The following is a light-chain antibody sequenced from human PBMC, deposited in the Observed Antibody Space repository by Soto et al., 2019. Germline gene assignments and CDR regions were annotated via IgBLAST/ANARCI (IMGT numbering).Light chain of an antibody. CDR1: QSISKD. CDR2: DAS. V-gene: IGKV1-39*01. CDR3: QPSYSTPWT. Sequence: DIQMTQSPSSLSASVGDRVTLTCRASQSISKDLNWYQQKPGEAPILLIYDASTLQSGVPSRFSGAVSGTHFTLTITNLQPEDFETYFCQPSYSTPWTFGLGTKVDIK. J-gene: IGKJ1*01.